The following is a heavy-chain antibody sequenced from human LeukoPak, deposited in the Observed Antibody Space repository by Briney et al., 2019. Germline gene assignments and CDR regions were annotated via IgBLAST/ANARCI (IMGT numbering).Heavy chain of an antibody. CDR1: GYTFTSYG. D-gene: IGHD3-16*02. CDR2: ISAYNGNT. V-gene: IGHV1-18*04. CDR3: ARGAPLRLGELSLGQYDY. Sequence: ASVKVSCKASGYTFTSYGISWVRQAPGQGLEWMGWISAYNGNTNYAQKLQGRVTMTTDTSTSTAYMELRSLRSDDTAVYYCARGAPLRLGELSLGQYDYRGQGTLVTVSS. J-gene: IGHJ4*02.